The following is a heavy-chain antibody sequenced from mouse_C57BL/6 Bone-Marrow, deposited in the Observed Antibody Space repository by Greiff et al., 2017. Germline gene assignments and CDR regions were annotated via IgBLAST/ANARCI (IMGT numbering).Heavy chain of an antibody. J-gene: IGHJ2*01. CDR2: IYPGSGST. CDR1: GYTFTSHW. D-gene: IGHD1-1*01. V-gene: IGHV1-55*01. CDR3: ARKITTVAIDY. Sequence: QVQLQQPGAELVKPGASVKMSCKASGYTFTSHWITWVKQRPGQGLEWIGDIYPGSGSTNYNEKFKSKATLTVDTSSSTAYMQLSSLTSEDSAVYYCARKITTVAIDYWGQGTTLTVSS.